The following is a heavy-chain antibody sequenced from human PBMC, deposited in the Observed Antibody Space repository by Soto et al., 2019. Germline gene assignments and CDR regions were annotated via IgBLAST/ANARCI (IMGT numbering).Heavy chain of an antibody. CDR1: GFTFSSYD. J-gene: IGHJ6*02. Sequence: ESGGGLVQPGGSLRLSCAASGFTFSSYDMHWVRQATGKGLEWVSAIGTAGDTYYPGSVKGRFTISRENAKNSLYLQMNSLRAGDTAVYYCARGTPIGYCSGGSCYRPTYYYYGMDVWGQGTTVTVSS. D-gene: IGHD2-15*01. CDR3: ARGTPIGYCSGGSCYRPTYYYYGMDV. V-gene: IGHV3-13*01. CDR2: IGTAGDT.